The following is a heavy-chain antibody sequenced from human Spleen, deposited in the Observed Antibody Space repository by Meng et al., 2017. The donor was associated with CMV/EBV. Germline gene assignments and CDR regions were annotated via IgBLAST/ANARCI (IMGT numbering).Heavy chain of an antibody. D-gene: IGHD3-10*01. CDR2: VDPDSTAT. V-gene: IGHV1-2*02. Sequence: CTASGSTVTGYYIHWVRQAPGQGLEWVGWVDPDSTATNYAQNFQGRVTMTSDASISTAYMELSRLRFDDTAVYYCATRGHNNWLDPWGQGTLVTVSS. CDR1: GSTVTGYY. J-gene: IGHJ5*02. CDR3: ATRGHNNWLDP.